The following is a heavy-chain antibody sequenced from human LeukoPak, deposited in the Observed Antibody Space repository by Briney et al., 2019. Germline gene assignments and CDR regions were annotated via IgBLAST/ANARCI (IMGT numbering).Heavy chain of an antibody. Sequence: GGSLRLSCAASGFTFSSYWMSWVRQAPGKGLEWVPNIKQDGSEKYYVDSVKGRFTISRDNAKNSLYLQMNSLRAEDTAVYYCARDHYSNYYYYGMDVWGQGTTVTVSS. CDR1: GFTFSSYW. J-gene: IGHJ6*02. D-gene: IGHD4-11*01. V-gene: IGHV3-7*01. CDR3: ARDHYSNYYYYGMDV. CDR2: IKQDGSEK.